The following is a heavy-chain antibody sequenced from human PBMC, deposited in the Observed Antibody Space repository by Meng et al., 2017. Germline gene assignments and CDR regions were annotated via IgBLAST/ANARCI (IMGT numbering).Heavy chain of an antibody. J-gene: IGHJ4*02. V-gene: IGHV1-8*01. CDR2: MNPNSGNT. D-gene: IGHD3/OR15-3a*01. CDR3: ARGPNRWTGFDY. Sequence: QGQAGESGAEVKKPGASVKVSCKASGYTFTSYDINWVRQATGQGLEWMGWMNPNSGNTGYAQKFQGRVTMTRNTSISTAYMELSSLRSEDTAVYYCARGPNRWTGFDYWGQGTLVTVSS. CDR1: GYTFTSYD.